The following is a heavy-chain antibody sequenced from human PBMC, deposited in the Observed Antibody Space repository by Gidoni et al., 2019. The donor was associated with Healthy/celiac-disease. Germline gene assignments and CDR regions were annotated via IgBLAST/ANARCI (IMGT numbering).Heavy chain of an antibody. CDR2: INHSGST. CDR3: ARIPAGAVAGTLDY. Sequence: QVQLQQWGAGLLKPSETLSLTCAVDGGSFSGYYWSWIRQPPGKGLEWIGEINHSGSTNYNPSLKSRVTISVDTSKNQFSLKLSSVTAADTAVYYCARIPAGAVAGTLDYWGQGTLVTVSS. J-gene: IGHJ4*02. CDR1: GGSFSGYY. V-gene: IGHV4-34*01. D-gene: IGHD6-19*01.